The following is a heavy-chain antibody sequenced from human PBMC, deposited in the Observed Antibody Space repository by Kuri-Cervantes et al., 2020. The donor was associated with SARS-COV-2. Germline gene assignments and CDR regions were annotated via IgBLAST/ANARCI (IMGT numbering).Heavy chain of an antibody. CDR2: MNPNSGNT. V-gene: IGHV1-8*03. Sequence: PSVKVSCKASGGTFSSYAINWVRQATGQGLEWMGWMNPNSGNTGYAQKFQGRVTITRNTSISTAYMELSSLRSEDTAVYYCARGGAHDAFDIWGQGTMVTVSS. D-gene: IGHD3-10*01. CDR1: GGTFSSYA. J-gene: IGHJ3*02. CDR3: ARGGAHDAFDI.